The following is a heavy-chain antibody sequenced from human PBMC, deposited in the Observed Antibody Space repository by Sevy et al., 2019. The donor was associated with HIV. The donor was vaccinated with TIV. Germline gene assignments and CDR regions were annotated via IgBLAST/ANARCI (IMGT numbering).Heavy chain of an antibody. CDR3: VSQNYYDSSGYYFFDYYYGMDV. J-gene: IGHJ6*02. Sequence: GGSLRLSCAASGFTFSSYGMHWVRQAPGKGLEWVAVLWYDGSNKYYADSVKGRFTIFRDNSKNTLYLQMNSLRAEDTAVYYCVSQNYYDSSGYYFFDYYYGMDVWGQGTTVTVSS. V-gene: IGHV3-33*01. CDR1: GFTFSSYG. CDR2: LWYDGSNK. D-gene: IGHD3-22*01.